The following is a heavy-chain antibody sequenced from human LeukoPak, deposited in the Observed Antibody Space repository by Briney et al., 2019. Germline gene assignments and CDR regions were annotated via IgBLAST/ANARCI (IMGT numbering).Heavy chain of an antibody. CDR1: GYTFTGYY. CDR3: ARVDYGGRTDY. Sequence: ASVTVSCTASGYTFTGYYMHWVRQAPGQGLEWMGRINPNSGGTNYAQKFQGRVTMTRDTSISTAYMELSRLRSDDTAVYYCARVDYGGRTDYWGQGTLVTVSS. CDR2: INPNSGGT. J-gene: IGHJ4*02. V-gene: IGHV1-2*06. D-gene: IGHD4-23*01.